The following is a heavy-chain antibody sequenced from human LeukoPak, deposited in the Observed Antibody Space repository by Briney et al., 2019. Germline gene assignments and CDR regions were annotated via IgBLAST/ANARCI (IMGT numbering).Heavy chain of an antibody. V-gene: IGHV3-74*01. D-gene: IGHD1-26*01. Sequence: PGGSLRLSCAASGFTFSSYWMHWVRQAPGKGLVWVSRINSDGSSTSYADSVKGRFTISRDNAKNTLYLQMNSLRAEDTAVYYCARTPIDYYYYYMDVWGKGTTVTVSS. CDR3: ARTPIDYYYYYMDV. CDR1: GFTFSSYW. CDR2: INSDGSST. J-gene: IGHJ6*03.